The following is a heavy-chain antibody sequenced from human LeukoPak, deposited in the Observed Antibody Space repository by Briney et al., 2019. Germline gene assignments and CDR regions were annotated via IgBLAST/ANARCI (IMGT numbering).Heavy chain of an antibody. D-gene: IGHD6-19*01. CDR2: IYYSGST. CDR3: ARRHIAVAGINH. V-gene: IGHV4-39*01. CDR1: GGSISSSSYY. Sequence: PSETLSLTCTVSGGSISSSSYYWGWIRQPPGKGLEWIGSIYYSGSTHYNPSLKSRVTISVDTSKNQFSLKLSSVTAADTAVYYCARRHIAVAGINHWGQGTLVTVSS. J-gene: IGHJ5*02.